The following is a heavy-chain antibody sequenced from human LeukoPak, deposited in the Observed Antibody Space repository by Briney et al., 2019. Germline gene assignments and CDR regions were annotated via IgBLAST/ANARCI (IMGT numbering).Heavy chain of an antibody. CDR1: GASINNYY. CDR2: ISYSGNT. D-gene: IGHD4-11*01. J-gene: IGHJ4*02. Sequence: SETLSLTCTVSGASINNYYLSWIRQPPGKGLEWIGYISYSGNTNYNPSLKSRVTISVDTSKNQFSLKLSSVTTADTAVYYCTRVSGHYSNFDYWGQGTLVTVSS. CDR3: TRVSGHYSNFDY. V-gene: IGHV4-59*01.